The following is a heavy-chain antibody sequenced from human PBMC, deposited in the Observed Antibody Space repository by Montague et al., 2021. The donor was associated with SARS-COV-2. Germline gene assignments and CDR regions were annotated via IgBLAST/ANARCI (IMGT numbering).Heavy chain of an antibody. CDR1: GGSFSGFY. D-gene: IGHD3-3*01. J-gene: IGHJ3*02. CDR2: IYYSGST. V-gene: IGHV4-39*01. CDR3: ARHSGRDTIFGVVIIPDAFDI. Sequence: SETLSLTCAVSGGSFSGFYWSWVRQSPGEGLEWIGSIYYSGSTYYNPSLKSRVTISVDTSKNQFSLKLSSVTAADTAVYYCARHSGRDTIFGVVIIPDAFDIWGQGTMVTVSS.